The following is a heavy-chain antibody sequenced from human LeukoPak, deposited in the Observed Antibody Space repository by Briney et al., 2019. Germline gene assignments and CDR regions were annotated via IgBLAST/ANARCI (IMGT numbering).Heavy chain of an antibody. J-gene: IGHJ4*02. V-gene: IGHV4-30-4*08. Sequence: PSQTLSLTCTVSGGSISSGDYYWSWIRQPPGKGLEWIGYIYYSGSTYYNLSLKSRVTISVDTSKNQFSLKLSSVTAADTAVYYCAGYCSSTSCYPLYYFDYWGQGTLVTVSS. CDR3: AGYCSSTSCYPLYYFDY. CDR2: IYYSGST. D-gene: IGHD2-2*01. CDR1: GGSISSGDYY.